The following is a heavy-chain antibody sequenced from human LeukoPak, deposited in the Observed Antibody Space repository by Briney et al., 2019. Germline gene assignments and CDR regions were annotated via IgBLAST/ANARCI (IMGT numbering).Heavy chain of an antibody. D-gene: IGHD3-10*01. J-gene: IGHJ4*02. Sequence: GGSLRLSCAASGFTFSSYSMNWVRQAPGKGLEWVSSISSSSSYIYYADSVKGRFTISRDNAKDSLYLQMNSLRAEDTAVYYCARDLKFGGSDYWGQGTLVTVSS. CDR1: GFTFSSYS. V-gene: IGHV3-21*01. CDR3: ARDLKFGGSDY. CDR2: ISSSSSYI.